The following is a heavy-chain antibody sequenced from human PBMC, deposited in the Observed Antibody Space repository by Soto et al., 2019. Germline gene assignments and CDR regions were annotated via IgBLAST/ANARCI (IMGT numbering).Heavy chain of an antibody. V-gene: IGHV4-4*02. CDR3: TKDHTGADAFDI. J-gene: IGHJ3*02. CDR2: INHSGAT. D-gene: IGHD7-27*01. Sequence: PSETLSLTCAVSGGPITSDNWYNWVRQPPGKGLEWIGEINHSGATNYSPSLKSRVTISVDKSKNQFSLKLTSVTAADTAMYYCTKDHTGADAFDIWGQGTMDTVSS. CDR1: GGPITSDNW.